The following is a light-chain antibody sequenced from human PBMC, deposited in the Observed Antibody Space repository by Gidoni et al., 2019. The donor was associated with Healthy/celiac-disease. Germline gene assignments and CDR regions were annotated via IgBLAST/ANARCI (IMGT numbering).Light chain of an antibody. Sequence: DIQMTQSPSSLSASVGDRVTITCRASQSISSYLNWYQQKQGKAPKLLIYAASSFQSGVPSRFSGSGSGTDFTLTISSLQPEDFATYYCQQSYSTPLTFGGGTKVEIK. V-gene: IGKV1-39*01. CDR2: AAS. CDR3: QQSYSTPLT. CDR1: QSISSY. J-gene: IGKJ4*01.